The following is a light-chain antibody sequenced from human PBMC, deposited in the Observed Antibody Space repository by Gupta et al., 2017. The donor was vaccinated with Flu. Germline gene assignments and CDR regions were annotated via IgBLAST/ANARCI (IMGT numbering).Light chain of an antibody. CDR3: LLSDSGAVV. V-gene: IGLV7-46*01. CDR2: ATS. Sequence: QAVVTQEPSLTVSTGGPVTLTCGSSTGPVTSGPYPYWFQQPPVQAPRTLIYATSNKHSWTPARFSGSPVGGKATLTLSGAQTEDEDEYDCLLSDSGAVVFGGGTKLTVL. CDR1: TGPVTSGPY. J-gene: IGLJ2*01.